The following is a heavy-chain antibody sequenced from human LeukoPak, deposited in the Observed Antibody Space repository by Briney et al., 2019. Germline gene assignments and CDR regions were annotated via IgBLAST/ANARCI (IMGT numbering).Heavy chain of an antibody. D-gene: IGHD3-22*01. CDR2: ICSSGSA. V-gene: IGHV4-34*01. CDR3: ARVLYYYDSSGYYYWGYFDY. CDR1: GGSFSGYY. J-gene: IGHJ4*02. Sequence: TSETLSLTCAAYGGSFSGYYWSWIRQPPGKGLEWIGSICSSGSAYYNPSLKSRVTTSIDTSKNQFSLRLTSVTAADTAFYYCARVLYYYDSSGYYYWGYFDYWGQGTLVTVSS.